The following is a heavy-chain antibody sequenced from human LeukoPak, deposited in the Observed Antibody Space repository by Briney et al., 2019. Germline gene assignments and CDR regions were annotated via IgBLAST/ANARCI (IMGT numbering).Heavy chain of an antibody. J-gene: IGHJ3*02. CDR3: ATDRGVVSMVREVITHAFDI. V-gene: IGHV1-24*01. CDR2: FDPEDGET. Sequence: ASVKVSCKVSVYTLTELSMHWVRQAPGKGLEWMGGFDPEDGETIYAQKFQGRVTMTEDTSTDTAYMELSSLRSEDTAVYYCATDRGVVSMVREVITHAFDIWGQGTMVTVSS. CDR1: VYTLTELS. D-gene: IGHD3-10*01.